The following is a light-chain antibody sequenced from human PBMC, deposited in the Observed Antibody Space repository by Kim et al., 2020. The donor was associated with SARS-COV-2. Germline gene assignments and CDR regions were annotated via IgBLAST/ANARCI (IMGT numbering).Light chain of an antibody. J-gene: IGLJ7*01. Sequence: VSPGQTASITCSGDKLGDKYACWYQQKPGQSPVLVIYQDSKRPSGIPERFSGSNSGNTATLTISGTQAMDEADYYCQAWDSTYAVFGGGTQLTVL. CDR1: KLGDKY. V-gene: IGLV3-1*01. CDR3: QAWDSTYAV. CDR2: QDS.